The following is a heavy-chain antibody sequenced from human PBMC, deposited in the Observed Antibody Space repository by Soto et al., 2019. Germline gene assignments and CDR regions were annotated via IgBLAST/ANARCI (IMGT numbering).Heavy chain of an antibody. CDR3: ARLRRGY. V-gene: IGHV4-34*01. Sequence: SETLSLTCAVYGGSFSGYYWSWIRQPPGKGLEWIGEINHSGSTNYNPSLKSRVTISVDTSKNQFSLKLSSVTAADTAVYYCARLRRGYWGQGTLVSVSS. CDR2: INHSGST. CDR1: GGSFSGYY. J-gene: IGHJ4*02. D-gene: IGHD4-17*01.